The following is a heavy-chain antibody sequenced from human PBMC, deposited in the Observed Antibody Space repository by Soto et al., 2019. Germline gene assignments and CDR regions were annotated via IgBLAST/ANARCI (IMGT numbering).Heavy chain of an antibody. D-gene: IGHD4-17*01. Sequence: EVQLVESGGGLVKPGGSLRLSCAASGFTFSSYSMNWVRQAPGKGLEWVSSISSSSSYIYYADSVKGRFTISRDNAKNSLYLQMNSLRAEDTAVYYCARVGKPLPCGDDEDAFDIWGQGTMVTVSS. CDR1: GFTFSSYS. CDR3: ARVGKPLPCGDDEDAFDI. V-gene: IGHV3-21*01. CDR2: ISSSSSYI. J-gene: IGHJ3*02.